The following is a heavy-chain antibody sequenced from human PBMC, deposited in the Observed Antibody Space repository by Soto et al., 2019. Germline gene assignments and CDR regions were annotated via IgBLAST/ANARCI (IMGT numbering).Heavy chain of an antibody. D-gene: IGHD3-22*01. CDR1: GFTVSSNY. J-gene: IGHJ3*02. Sequence: EVQLVESGGGLIQPGGSLRLSCAASGFTVSSNYMSWVRQAPGKGLEWVSVIYSGGSTYYADSVKGRFTISRDNSKNTLYLQMNSLRAEDTAVYYCARWWYYYDSSGYDDAFDIWGQGTMVTVSS. V-gene: IGHV3-53*01. CDR3: ARWWYYYDSSGYDDAFDI. CDR2: IYSGGST.